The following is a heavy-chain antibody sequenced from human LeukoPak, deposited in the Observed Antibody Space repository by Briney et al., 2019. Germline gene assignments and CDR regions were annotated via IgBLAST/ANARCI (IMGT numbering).Heavy chain of an antibody. CDR1: GGSISNSRYY. Sequence: SETLSLTCTVSGGSISNSRYYWGWIRQPPGKGLEWIGSIYYSGSTHYTPSLESRVTISVDTSKNQFSLKLSSVTAADTAVYYCATNSSGWVFDYWGQGTQVTVSS. CDR3: ATNSSGWVFDY. D-gene: IGHD6-19*01. V-gene: IGHV4-39*01. J-gene: IGHJ4*02. CDR2: IYYSGST.